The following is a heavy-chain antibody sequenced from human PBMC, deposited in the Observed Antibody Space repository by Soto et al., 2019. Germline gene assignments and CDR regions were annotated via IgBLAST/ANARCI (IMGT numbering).Heavy chain of an antibody. Sequence: ASVKVSCKASGYTFTSYGISWVRQAPGQGLEWMGWISAYNGNTNYAQKLQGRVTMTTDTSTSTAYMELSSLRSEDTAVYYCARSIRGYSGYDLFDYWGQGTLVTVSS. CDR1: GYTFTSYG. CDR2: ISAYNGNT. V-gene: IGHV1-18*01. CDR3: ARSIRGYSGYDLFDY. D-gene: IGHD5-12*01. J-gene: IGHJ4*02.